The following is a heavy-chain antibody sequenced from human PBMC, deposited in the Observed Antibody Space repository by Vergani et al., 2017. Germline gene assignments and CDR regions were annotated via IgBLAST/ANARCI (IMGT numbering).Heavy chain of an antibody. CDR2: ISYDGSNK. Sequence: QVQLVESGGGVVQPGRSLRLSCAASGFTFSSYAMHWVRQAPGKGLEWVAVISYDGSNKYYADSVKGRFTISRDNSKNTLYLQMNSLRAEDTAVYYCARAYYYDAVDIWGQGTMVTVSS. CDR3: ARAYYYDAVDI. D-gene: IGHD3-22*01. V-gene: IGHV3-30-3*01. J-gene: IGHJ3*02. CDR1: GFTFSSYA.